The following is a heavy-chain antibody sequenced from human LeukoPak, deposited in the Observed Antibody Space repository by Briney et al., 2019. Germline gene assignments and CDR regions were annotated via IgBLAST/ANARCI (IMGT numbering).Heavy chain of an antibody. D-gene: IGHD5-24*01. J-gene: IGHJ4*02. V-gene: IGHV1-69*04. Sequence: WASVKVSCKASGGTFSSYAISWVRQAPGQGLEWMGRIIPILGIANYAQKFQGRVTITADKSTSTAYMELSSLRSEDTAVYYYAQMATTQRDFDYWGQGTLVTVSS. CDR1: GGTFSSYA. CDR2: IIPILGIA. CDR3: AQMATTQRDFDY.